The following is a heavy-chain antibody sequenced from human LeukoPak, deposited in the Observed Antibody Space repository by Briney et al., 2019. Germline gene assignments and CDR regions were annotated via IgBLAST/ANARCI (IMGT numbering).Heavy chain of an antibody. Sequence: GGSLRLSCAASGFTFSSYEMNWVRQAPGKGLEWVSYISSSGSTIYYADSVKGRFTISRDNAKNSLYLQMNSLRAEDTAVYYCARGIAVAGTHAFDIWGQGTMVTVSS. D-gene: IGHD6-19*01. J-gene: IGHJ3*02. V-gene: IGHV3-48*03. CDR3: ARGIAVAGTHAFDI. CDR1: GFTFSSYE. CDR2: ISSSGSTI.